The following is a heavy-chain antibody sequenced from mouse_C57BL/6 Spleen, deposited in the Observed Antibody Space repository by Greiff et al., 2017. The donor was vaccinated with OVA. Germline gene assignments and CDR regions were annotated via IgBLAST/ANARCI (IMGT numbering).Heavy chain of an antibody. Sequence: EVQLVESGPGLAKPSQTLSLTCSVTGYSITSDYWNWIRKFPGNKLEYMGYISYSGSTYYNPSLKSRISITRDTSKNQYYLQLNSVTTEDTATYYCARSLITTVVYWYFDVWGTGTTVTVSS. CDR1: GYSITSDY. D-gene: IGHD1-1*01. CDR3: ARSLITTVVYWYFDV. V-gene: IGHV3-8*01. J-gene: IGHJ1*03. CDR2: ISYSGST.